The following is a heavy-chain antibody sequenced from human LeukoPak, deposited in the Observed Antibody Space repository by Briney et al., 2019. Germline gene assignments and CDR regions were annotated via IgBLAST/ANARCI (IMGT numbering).Heavy chain of an antibody. CDR1: GYTVTGYY. V-gene: IGHV1-69*13. CDR2: IIPIFGTA. Sequence: ASVKVSCKASGYTVTGYYMHWVRQAPGQGLEWMGGIIPIFGTANYAQKFQGRVTITADESTSTAYMELSSLRSEDTAVYYCARALTYNWNYDSYFDYWGQGTLVTVSS. J-gene: IGHJ4*02. D-gene: IGHD1-7*01. CDR3: ARALTYNWNYDSYFDY.